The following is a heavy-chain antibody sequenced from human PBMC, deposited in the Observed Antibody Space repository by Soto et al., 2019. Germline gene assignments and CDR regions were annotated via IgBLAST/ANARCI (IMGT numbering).Heavy chain of an antibody. D-gene: IGHD2-2*01. V-gene: IGHV3-21*01. CDR2: ISSSSNYI. Sequence: GGSLRLSCAASGFTFSSYSMNWVRQAPGKGLEWVSSISSSSNYIYYADSVKGRFTISRDNAKNSLYLQMNSLRAEDTAVYYCARAPHSSTPHAWGQGTLVTVSS. CDR1: GFTFSSYS. J-gene: IGHJ5*02. CDR3: ARAPHSSTPHA.